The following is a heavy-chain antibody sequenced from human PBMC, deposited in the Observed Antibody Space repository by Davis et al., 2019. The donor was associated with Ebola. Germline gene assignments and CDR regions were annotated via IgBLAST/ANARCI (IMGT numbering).Heavy chain of an antibody. D-gene: IGHD3-3*01. Sequence: ESLKISCAASGFTFSDYYMSWIRQPPGKGLEWIGEINHSGSTNYNPSLKSRVTISVDTSKNQFSLKLSSVTAADTAVYYCARVRAWSKTYYYGMDVWGQGTTVTVSS. V-gene: IGHV4-34*01. J-gene: IGHJ6*02. CDR3: ARVRAWSKTYYYGMDV. CDR2: INHSGST. CDR1: GFTFSDYY.